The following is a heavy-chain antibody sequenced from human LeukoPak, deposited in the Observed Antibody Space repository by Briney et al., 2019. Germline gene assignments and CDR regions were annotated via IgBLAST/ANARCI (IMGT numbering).Heavy chain of an antibody. CDR1: GFTFSSYE. CDR2: ISSSGSTI. V-gene: IGHV3-48*03. J-gene: IGHJ4*02. CDR3: ARDLGTTVTTYLDY. Sequence: GGSLRLSCAASGFTFSSYEMNWVRQAPGKGLEWVSYISSSGSTIYYADSVKGRFTISRDNAKNSLYLQMNSLRAEDTAVYYCARDLGTTVTTYLDYWGRGTLVTVSS. D-gene: IGHD4-17*01.